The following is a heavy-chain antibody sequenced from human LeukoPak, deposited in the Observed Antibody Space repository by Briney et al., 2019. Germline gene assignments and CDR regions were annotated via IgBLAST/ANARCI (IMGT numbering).Heavy chain of an antibody. J-gene: IGHJ4*02. CDR3: ARVIAVAGLYYFDY. CDR2: INHSGST. V-gene: IGHV4-34*01. CDR1: GGSFSGYY. D-gene: IGHD6-19*01. Sequence: SETLSLTCAVYGGSFSGYYWSWIRQPPGKGLEWIGEINHSGSTNYNPSLKSRVTISVDTSKNQFSLKLSSVTAADTAVYYCARVIAVAGLYYFDYWGQGTLVTVSS.